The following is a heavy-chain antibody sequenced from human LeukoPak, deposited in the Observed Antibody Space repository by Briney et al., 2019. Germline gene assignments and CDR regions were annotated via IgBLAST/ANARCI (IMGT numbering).Heavy chain of an antibody. Sequence: GGSLRLSCAASGFTFSRNAMHWVRQAPGKGLVWVSRINSDGSSTSYADSVKGRFTISRDNAKNTLYLQMNSLRAEDTAVYYCARAVGYYDFWSGPDYWGQGTLVTVSS. CDR1: GFTFSRNA. CDR2: INSDGSST. V-gene: IGHV3-74*01. CDR3: ARAVGYYDFWSGPDY. J-gene: IGHJ4*02. D-gene: IGHD3-3*01.